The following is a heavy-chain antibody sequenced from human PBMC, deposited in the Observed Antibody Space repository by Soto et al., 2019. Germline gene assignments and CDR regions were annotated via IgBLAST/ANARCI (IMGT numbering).Heavy chain of an antibody. V-gene: IGHV4-4*07. Sequence: TLSLTCTVSGGSISTSFWSWIRQPAGGGVEWIGRIYTTGSTNYNPSLKSRVTMSLDTSRNQFSLKLSSVTAADTAVYYCAREGGYFDSSGSGVYHYHGVDVWGQGTTVTVSS. CDR3: AREGGYFDSSGSGVYHYHGVDV. D-gene: IGHD3-22*01. CDR1: GGSISTSF. CDR2: IYTTGST. J-gene: IGHJ6*02.